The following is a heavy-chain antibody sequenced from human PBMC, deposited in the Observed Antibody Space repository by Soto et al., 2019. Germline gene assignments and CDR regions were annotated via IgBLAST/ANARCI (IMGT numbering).Heavy chain of an antibody. D-gene: IGHD2-15*01. CDR2: ISNRGDT. CDR1: GFIVSDTY. CDR3: AREPRYCRGGSCSITGDAYDI. V-gene: IGHV3-66*01. J-gene: IGHJ3*02. Sequence: EVQLVESGGGLVQPGGSLRLSCTASGFIVSDTYVNWVRQAPGKGLEWVSVISNRGDTHYADSVRGRFSLSRDISDNTLHLQVNNLRVEDTAVYYCAREPRYCRGGSCSITGDAYDICGQGTMVTVSS.